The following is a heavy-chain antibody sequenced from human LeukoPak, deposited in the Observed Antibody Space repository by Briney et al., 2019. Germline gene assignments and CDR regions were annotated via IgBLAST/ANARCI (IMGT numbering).Heavy chain of an antibody. CDR1: GGAISNSELY. D-gene: IGHD5-24*01. CDR3: ARLAGHHNDGRFDF. J-gene: IGHJ4*02. CDR2: IYYSGST. Sequence: PSETLSLTCTVSGGAISNSELYRGWVRQPPGKGLEWIAMIYYSGSTYSNPSLKSRVTISVDTSKNQFSLKVRSVTAADSAVYFCARLAGHHNDGRFDFWGQGVLVSVSS. V-gene: IGHV4-39*01.